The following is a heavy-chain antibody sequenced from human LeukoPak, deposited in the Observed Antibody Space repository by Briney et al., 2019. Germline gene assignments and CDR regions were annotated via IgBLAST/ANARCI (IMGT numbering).Heavy chain of an antibody. D-gene: IGHD2-2*01. V-gene: IGHV1-69*05. J-gene: IGHJ4*02. CDR1: GGTFSSYA. CDR3: ARGVVVPAAMQAEQNFDY. Sequence: GASVKVSCKASGGTFSSYAISWVRQAPGQGLEWMGRIIPIFGTANYAQKFQGRVTSTTDESTSTAYMELSSLRSEDTAVYYCARGVVVPAAMQAEQNFDYWGQGTLVTVSS. CDR2: IIPIFGTA.